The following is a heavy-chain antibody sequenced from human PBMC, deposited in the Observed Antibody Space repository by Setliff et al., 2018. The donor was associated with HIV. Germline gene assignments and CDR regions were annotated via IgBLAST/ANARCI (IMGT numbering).Heavy chain of an antibody. J-gene: IGHJ4*02. Sequence: PGGSLRLSCAASGFTFSNYALHWVRQVPGKGLEWVSSIGWNGVSIAYADSVKGRFTISRDNAKNSLFLQMNSLGVEDTALYYCARGSCSSASCASDCWGQGTLVTVCS. D-gene: IGHD2-2*01. CDR2: IGWNGVSI. CDR3: ARGSCSSASCASDC. V-gene: IGHV3-9*01. CDR1: GFTFSNYA.